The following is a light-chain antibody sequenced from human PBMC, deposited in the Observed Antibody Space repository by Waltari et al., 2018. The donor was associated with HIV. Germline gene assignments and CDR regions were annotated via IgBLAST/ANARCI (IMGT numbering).Light chain of an antibody. J-gene: IGLJ2*01. V-gene: IGLV1-47*01. Sequence: QSVLTQPPSASGTPGQRVTISCSGGSSNTGPYHVYWYQHFPGTSPKLLIYRDNQRPPGVPDRFSGSKSGTSASLVISGLRSEDEADYYCAAWDDRLSGLFGGGTKVTVL. CDR3: AAWDDRLSGL. CDR2: RDN. CDR1: SSNTGPYH.